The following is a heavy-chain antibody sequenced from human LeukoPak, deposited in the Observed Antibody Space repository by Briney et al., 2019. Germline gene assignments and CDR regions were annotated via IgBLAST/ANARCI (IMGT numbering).Heavy chain of an antibody. CDR3: ARQAALDTAMGDY. J-gene: IGHJ4*02. CDR2: IYPGDSDT. D-gene: IGHD5-18*01. CDR1: AYSFTSYW. Sequence: GESLKISCKGSAYSFTSYWIGWERQMPGKGLEWMGIIYPGDSDTRYSPSFQGQVTISADKSISTAYLQWSSLKASDTAMYYCARQAALDTAMGDYWGQGTLVTVSS. V-gene: IGHV5-51*01.